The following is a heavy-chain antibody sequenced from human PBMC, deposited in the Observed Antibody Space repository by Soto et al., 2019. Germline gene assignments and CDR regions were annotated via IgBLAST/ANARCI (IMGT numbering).Heavy chain of an antibody. CDR3: ARVSGYSGYDSVPLDY. CDR1: GGSFSGYY. Sequence: QVQLQQWGAGLLKPSETLSLTCAVYGGSFSGYYWSWIRQPPGKGLEWIGEINHSGSTNYNPSLKSRVTISVDTSKNQFSLKLSSVTAADTAVYYCARVSGYSGYDSVPLDYWGQGTLVTVSS. D-gene: IGHD5-12*01. J-gene: IGHJ4*02. CDR2: INHSGST. V-gene: IGHV4-34*01.